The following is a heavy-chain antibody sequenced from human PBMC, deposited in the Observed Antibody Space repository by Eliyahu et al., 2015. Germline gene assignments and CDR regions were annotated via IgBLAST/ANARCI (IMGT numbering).Heavy chain of an antibody. CDR2: VKRYHGTT. D-gene: IGHD2-21*01. Sequence: QVQLVQSGPEVKKPGASVRVSCKASGYTFGNNAVVWVRQAPGQGLEWDGWVKRYHGTTNYAPKFQGRVTMSTDTSASTAYMELRSLKSDDTAVYSCARVENYGYSFDSWGQGTLVTVSS. CDR1: GYTFGNNA. CDR3: ARVENYGYSFDS. V-gene: IGHV1-18*01. J-gene: IGHJ4*02.